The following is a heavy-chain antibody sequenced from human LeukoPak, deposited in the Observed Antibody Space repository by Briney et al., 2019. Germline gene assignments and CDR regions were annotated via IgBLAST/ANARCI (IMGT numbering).Heavy chain of an antibody. Sequence: SETLSLTCAVYGGSFSRYYWSWIRQSPGRGLEWIAEIDHRGDTNYNPSVKSRVTISVDTSKNQFSLKVRSLSAADTAVYYCARGATISETGYFDFWGQGTLVTVSS. CDR2: IDHRGDT. D-gene: IGHD5-24*01. J-gene: IGHJ4*03. CDR1: GGSFSRYY. CDR3: ARGATISETGYFDF. V-gene: IGHV4-34*01.